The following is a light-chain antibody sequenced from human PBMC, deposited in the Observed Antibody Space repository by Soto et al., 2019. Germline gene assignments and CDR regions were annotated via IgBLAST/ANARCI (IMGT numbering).Light chain of an antibody. CDR3: CSYAGSYTI. CDR1: SGDVGAYTY. CDR2: DVT. J-gene: IGLJ2*01. V-gene: IGLV2-11*01. Sequence: QSVLTQPRSVSGSPGQSVTISCTGTSGDVGAYTYVSWYRQHPDKAPRLVISDVTKRPSGVPDRFSGSKSGNTAFLTISGLQAEDEAEYYCCSYAGSYTIFGGGTKLTVL.